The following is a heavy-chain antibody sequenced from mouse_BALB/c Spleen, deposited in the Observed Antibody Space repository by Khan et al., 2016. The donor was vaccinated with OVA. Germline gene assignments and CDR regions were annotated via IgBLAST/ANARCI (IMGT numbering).Heavy chain of an antibody. CDR3: APVGTYYVSFAY. CDR1: GYTFTSYV. Sequence: VQLKQSGPELVKPGASVKMSCKASGYTFTSYVMPWVKQKPGLGLEWIGYIYPFNDDTKYNEKFKGKATLTSDRSSRTASMELSSLTYEDFAVYCCAPVGTYYVSFAYWGQGTMVTVSA. J-gene: IGHJ3*01. CDR2: IYPFNDDT. V-gene: IGHV1S136*01. D-gene: IGHD1-1*01.